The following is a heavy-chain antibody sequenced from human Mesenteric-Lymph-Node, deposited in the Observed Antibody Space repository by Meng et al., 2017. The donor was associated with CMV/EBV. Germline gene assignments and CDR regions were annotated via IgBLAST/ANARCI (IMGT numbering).Heavy chain of an antibody. CDR1: GYTFTGYY. J-gene: IGHJ4*02. V-gene: IGHV1-2*02. D-gene: IGHD2-2*01. CDR2: INPNSGGT. CDR3: ARDLYCSSISCYTGDYFDY. Sequence: ASVKVSCKASGYTFTGYYIHWVRQAPGQGLEWMGWINPNSGGTNYAQKFQGRVTMTRDTSISTAYMDPSSLRSDDTAVYYCARDLYCSSISCYTGDYFDYWGRGTLVTVSS.